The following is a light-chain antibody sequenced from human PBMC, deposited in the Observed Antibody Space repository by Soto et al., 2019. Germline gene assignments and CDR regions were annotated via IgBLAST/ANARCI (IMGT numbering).Light chain of an antibody. CDR2: GTS. V-gene: IGKV3-20*01. J-gene: IGKJ2*01. Sequence: EIVLTQSPGTLSLSPGERVTLSCRASQSVSSSYLAWYQQKPGQAPRILIYGTSSRATGIPDRFSGSVSGTDFTLTISRLEPEDFAVYYCQLYGSSPPFHLFGQGTKLEIK. CDR1: QSVSSSY. CDR3: QLYGSSPPFHL.